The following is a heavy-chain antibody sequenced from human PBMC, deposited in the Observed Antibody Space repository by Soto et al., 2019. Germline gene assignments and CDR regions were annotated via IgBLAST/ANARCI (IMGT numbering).Heavy chain of an antibody. V-gene: IGHV5-51*01. CDR2: IYPGDSET. Sequence: PGESLKISCEASGYSFSTYWIAWVRQMPGKGLEWMGIIYPGDSETRYSPSFQGQVTISVDKSIGTAYLQWASLKASDTAIYYCARSGVHGIHYFVFWGQGTQLTVSS. CDR3: ARSGVHGIHYFVF. CDR1: GYSFSTYW. J-gene: IGHJ4*02. D-gene: IGHD2-15*01.